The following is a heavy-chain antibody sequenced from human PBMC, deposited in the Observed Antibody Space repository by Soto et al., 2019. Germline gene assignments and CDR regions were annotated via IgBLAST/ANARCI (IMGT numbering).Heavy chain of an antibody. CDR2: ISGSGGAT. CDR1: GFSFSSYA. D-gene: IGHD3-10*01. CDR3: AKDLGPPVRSHYPYWYFDV. V-gene: IGHV3-23*01. Sequence: EVQLLESGGGLVQRGASLRLSCAASGFSFSSYAMSWVRQTPGKGLEWVSGISGSGGATYYADSVKGRLTISRDNSNNTLYLQMNSLRAEDTAVYYCAKDLGPPVRSHYPYWYFDVWGRGTVVTVSS. J-gene: IGHJ2*01.